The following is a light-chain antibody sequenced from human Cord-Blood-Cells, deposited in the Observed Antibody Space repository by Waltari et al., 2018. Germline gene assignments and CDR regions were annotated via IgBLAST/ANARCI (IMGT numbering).Light chain of an antibody. J-gene: IGKJ2*03. CDR3: QQSYSTPYS. V-gene: IGKV1-39*01. CDR2: AAS. CDR1: QSISSY. Sequence: DIQMTQSPSSLSASVGDRVTITCRASQSISSYLNWYQQKPGKAPKLLIYAASSLQSGVPSRFSGSGSGTDFTLTISRLQPEDFATYYCQQSYSTPYSFG.